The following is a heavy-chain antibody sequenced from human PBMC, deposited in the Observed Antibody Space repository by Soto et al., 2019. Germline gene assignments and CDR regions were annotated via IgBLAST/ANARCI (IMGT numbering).Heavy chain of an antibody. J-gene: IGHJ4*02. D-gene: IGHD5-12*01. CDR1: GFIFSNHD. V-gene: IGHV3-13*01. CDR2: VDTVGGT. Sequence: GGSLRLSCAASGFIFSNHDMHWVRQASGKSLEWVSMVDTVGGTYFSGLVKGRFTISRENAMNSLYFQMNGLRAEDTAVYYCARESAGYSGSCHKPLEYWGQGILVTVSS. CDR3: ARESAGYSGSCHKPLEY.